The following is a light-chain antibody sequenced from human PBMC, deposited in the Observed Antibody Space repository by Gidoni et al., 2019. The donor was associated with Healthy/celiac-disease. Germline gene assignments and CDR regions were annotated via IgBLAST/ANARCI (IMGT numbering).Light chain of an antibody. J-gene: IGLJ1*01. CDR3: CSYAGSSTYV. CDR1: SSHVGSYNL. Sequence: ALTQPASVSGSPRPSITISCTGTSSHVGSYNLVSWYQQHPGKAPKLMIYEVSKRPSGVSNRFSGSKSGNTASMTISGIQAEDEADYYCCSYAGSSTYVFGTGTKVTVL. CDR2: EVS. V-gene: IGLV2-23*02.